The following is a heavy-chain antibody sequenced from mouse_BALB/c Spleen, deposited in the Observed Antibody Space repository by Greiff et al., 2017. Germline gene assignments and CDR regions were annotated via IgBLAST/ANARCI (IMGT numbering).Heavy chain of an antibody. CDR2: IYPSDSYT. CDR1: GYTFTSYW. Sequence: VQLQQPGAELVRPGASVKLSCKASGYTFTSYWINWVKQRPGQGLEWIGNIYPSDSYTNYNQKFKDKATLTVDKSSSTAYMQLSSPTSEDSAVYYCTRQKLGRDYWGQGTLVTVSA. V-gene: IGHV1-69*02. D-gene: IGHD4-1*01. CDR3: TRQKLGRDY. J-gene: IGHJ3*01.